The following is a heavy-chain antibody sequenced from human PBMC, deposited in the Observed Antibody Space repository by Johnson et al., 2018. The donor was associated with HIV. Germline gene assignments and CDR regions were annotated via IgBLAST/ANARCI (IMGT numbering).Heavy chain of an antibody. Sequence: VQLVESGGGVVQPGRSLRLSCAASGFTFSSYGMHWVRQAPGKGLEWVAVISYDGSNKYYADSVKGRFTISRDNSKNTLYLQMNSLRAEDTAVYYCARGEEMATILIWGQGTMVTVSS. J-gene: IGHJ3*02. CDR1: GFTFSSYG. D-gene: IGHD5-24*01. CDR2: ISYDGSNK. CDR3: ARGEEMATILI. V-gene: IGHV3-30*03.